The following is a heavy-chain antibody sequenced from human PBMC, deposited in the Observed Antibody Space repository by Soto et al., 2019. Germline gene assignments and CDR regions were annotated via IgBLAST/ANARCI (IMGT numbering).Heavy chain of an antibody. Sequence: PSETLSLTCTVSGGSISSSSYYWGWIRQPPGKGLEWTGSIYYSGSTYYNPSLKSRVTISVDTSKNQFSLKLSSVTAADTAVYYCARLYYYGSGSLNPWGQGTLVTVSS. CDR3: ARLYYYGSGSLNP. CDR2: IYYSGST. J-gene: IGHJ5*02. CDR1: GGSISSSSYY. V-gene: IGHV4-39*01. D-gene: IGHD3-10*01.